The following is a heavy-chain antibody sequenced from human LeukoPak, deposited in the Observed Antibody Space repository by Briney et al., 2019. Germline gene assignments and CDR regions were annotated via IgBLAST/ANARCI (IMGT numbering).Heavy chain of an antibody. CDR2: ISGSGGST. J-gene: IGHJ4*02. D-gene: IGHD6-19*01. Sequence: PGGSLRLSCVASGFTFSSYAMSWVRQAPGKGLEWVSGISGSGGSTYYADSARGRFTISRDISKNTLFLQMNSLRAEDTAVYYCAKETYSSGWYPYFDYWGQGTLVTVSS. V-gene: IGHV3-23*01. CDR1: GFTFSSYA. CDR3: AKETYSSGWYPYFDY.